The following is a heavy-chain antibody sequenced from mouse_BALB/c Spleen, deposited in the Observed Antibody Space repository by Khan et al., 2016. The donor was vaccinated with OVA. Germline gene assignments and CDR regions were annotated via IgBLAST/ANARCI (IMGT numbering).Heavy chain of an antibody. J-gene: IGHJ3*01. CDR1: GDSISSGY. CDR2: MISSGYT. Sequence: EVQLQESGPSLVQPSQTLSLTCSVTGDSISSGYWSWIRKFPGNKLEYMGYMISSGYTYYNPSLKSRISITRHTSKNQYYLQLNAMTTEDTATYDCARSTYRYAFAYWGQGTLVTVAA. V-gene: IGHV3-8*02. D-gene: IGHD2-14*01. CDR3: ARSTYRYAFAY.